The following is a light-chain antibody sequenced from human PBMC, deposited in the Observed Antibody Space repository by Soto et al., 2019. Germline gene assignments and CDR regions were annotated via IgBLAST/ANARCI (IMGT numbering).Light chain of an antibody. Sequence: IVMTQSPPTLSVSPGEEATLACRASQSLRSNLAWYQQKPGQAPRLLIYGASTRATGIPARFSGSGSGTDFTLTISSLQPEDLATYYCQQSYSTPRTFGPGTKVDIK. CDR3: QQSYSTPRT. CDR2: GAS. J-gene: IGKJ3*01. CDR1: QSLRSN. V-gene: IGKV3-15*01.